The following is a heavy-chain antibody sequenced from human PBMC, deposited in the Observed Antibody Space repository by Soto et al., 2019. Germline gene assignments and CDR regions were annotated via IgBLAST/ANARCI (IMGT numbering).Heavy chain of an antibody. V-gene: IGHV3-23*01. CDR1: GFTFSNFA. D-gene: IGHD1-26*01. CDR3: AKAARATTLYNFDF. Sequence: QPGGSLRLSCVASGFTFSNFAMTWVRQPPGKGLEWVSVISDSGDTTFHADSVKGRFTISRDNSKKTVYLQMNSLRAEDTAVYYCAKAARATTLYNFDFWGQGTLVTVSS. J-gene: IGHJ4*01. CDR2: ISDSGDTT.